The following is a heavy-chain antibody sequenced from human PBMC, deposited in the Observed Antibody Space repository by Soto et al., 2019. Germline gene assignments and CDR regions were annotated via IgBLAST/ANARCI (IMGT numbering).Heavy chain of an antibody. Sequence: PSETLSLTCTVSGGSINRGGYSWTWIRQPPGKGLEWIGFIYHTGTTYYNPSLKSRVTISVDTSKNQFSLKLSSVTAADTAVYYCASSTFLDYDSSGPFYFEYFQHWGQGTLVTVSS. CDR2: IYHTGTT. CDR3: ASSTFLDYDSSGPFYFEYFQH. D-gene: IGHD3-22*01. V-gene: IGHV4-30-2*01. CDR1: GGSINRGGYS. J-gene: IGHJ1*01.